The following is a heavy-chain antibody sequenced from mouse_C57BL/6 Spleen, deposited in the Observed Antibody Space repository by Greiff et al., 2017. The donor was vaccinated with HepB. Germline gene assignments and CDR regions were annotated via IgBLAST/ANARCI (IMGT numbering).Heavy chain of an antibody. CDR1: GYTFTDYN. J-gene: IGHJ1*03. CDR2: INPNNGGT. Sequence: VQLQQSGPELVKPGASVKIPCKASGYTFTDYNMDWVKQSHGKSLEWIGDINPNNGGTIYHQKFKGKATLTVDKSSSTAYMELRSLTSEDTAVYYCARRIWDYYGSSYGYFDVWGTGTTVTVSS. D-gene: IGHD1-1*01. V-gene: IGHV1-18*01. CDR3: ARRIWDYYGSSYGYFDV.